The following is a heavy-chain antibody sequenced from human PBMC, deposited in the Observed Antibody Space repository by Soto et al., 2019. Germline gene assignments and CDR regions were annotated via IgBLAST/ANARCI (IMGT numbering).Heavy chain of an antibody. V-gene: IGHV1-69*06. CDR1: GGTFSSYP. CDR2: ILPIFGTV. D-gene: IGHD6-13*01. Sequence: QVQLVQSGAEVKKPGSSVNVSCEASGGTFSSYPISWVRQAPGQGLEWMGWILPIFGTVNYAQKFQGRVTITADRSTSTAYMDLSSLRSEDTAVYYCARDLDGSRRLDYWGQGTLVTVSS. CDR3: ARDLDGSRRLDY. J-gene: IGHJ4*02.